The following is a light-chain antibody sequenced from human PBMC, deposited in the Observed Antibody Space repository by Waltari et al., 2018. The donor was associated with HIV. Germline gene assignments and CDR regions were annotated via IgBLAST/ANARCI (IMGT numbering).Light chain of an antibody. CDR1: SSNIGSNT. J-gene: IGLJ3*02. CDR2: SNN. V-gene: IGLV1-44*01. Sequence: QSVLTQPPSASGTPGQRVTVSCSGSSSNIGSNTVTWFQQLPGTAPKLLIYSNNQRPSGVPDRFSGSKSGTSASLAITGLQSEDEAHYYGAAWDDSLNGWVFGGGTKLTVL. CDR3: AAWDDSLNGWV.